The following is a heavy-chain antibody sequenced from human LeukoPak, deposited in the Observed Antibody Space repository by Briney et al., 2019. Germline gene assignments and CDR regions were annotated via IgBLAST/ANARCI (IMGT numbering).Heavy chain of an antibody. J-gene: IGHJ4*02. CDR1: GFTFGNYG. V-gene: IGHV3-30*02. D-gene: IGHD2-2*01. CDR3: AKDLLPYCSSTSCYSVDY. Sequence: PGGSQRLSCTASGFTFGNYGMYWVRQAPGQGLEWVAFIRNDGSKKFYADSVKGRATISRDNSKNTLFFQMNSLGAEDTAMYYCAKDLLPYCSSTSCYSVDYWGQGTLVTVSS. CDR2: IRNDGSKK.